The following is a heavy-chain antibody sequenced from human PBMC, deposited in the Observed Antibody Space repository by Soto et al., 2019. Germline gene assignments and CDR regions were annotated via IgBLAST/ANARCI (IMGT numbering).Heavy chain of an antibody. CDR3: ARESPGYSGYGNWFDP. D-gene: IGHD5-12*01. Sequence: GGSLRLSCAASGFTFSSYAMSWVRQAPGKGLVEWSAVIYSGGSTYYADSVKGRFTISRDNSKNTLYLQMNSLRAEDTAVYYCARESPGYSGYGNWFDPWGQGTLVTVS. V-gene: IGHV3-23*01. CDR1: GFTFSSYA. CDR2: VIYSGGST. J-gene: IGHJ5*02.